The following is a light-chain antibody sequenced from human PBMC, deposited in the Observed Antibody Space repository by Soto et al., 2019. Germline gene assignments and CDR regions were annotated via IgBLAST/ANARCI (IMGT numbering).Light chain of an antibody. CDR2: SGY. V-gene: IGKV3-11*01. CDR3: QQRYSWLRV. J-gene: IGKJ1*01. CDR1: PSVSSS. Sequence: FVVTQSPDTLSLSPGERATLSCRASPSVSSSVAWYQYKPGQSPRLVIYSGYKRATGIPARFSGSGSGTDFTLTISGLEVDDFAIYYCQQRYSWLRVFGQGTKVEVK.